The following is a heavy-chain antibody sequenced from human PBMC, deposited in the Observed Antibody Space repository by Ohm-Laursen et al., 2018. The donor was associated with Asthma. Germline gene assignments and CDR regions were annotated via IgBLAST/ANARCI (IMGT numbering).Heavy chain of an antibody. D-gene: IGHD3-22*01. CDR1: GGSISGSSDYY. CDR3: ARGTFYYESTGYYFFDH. CDR2: IYYSGIT. V-gene: IGHV4-31*03. Sequence: TLSLTCTVSGGSISGSSDYYWGWIRQHPGKGLEWIGYIYYSGITYSNPSLRSRVSISVDTSKNQFSLKLSPVTAADTAVYYCARGTFYYESTGYYFFDHWGQGALVTVSS. J-gene: IGHJ4*02.